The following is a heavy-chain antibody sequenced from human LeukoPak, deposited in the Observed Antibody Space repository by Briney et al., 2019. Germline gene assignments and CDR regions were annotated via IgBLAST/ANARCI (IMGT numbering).Heavy chain of an antibody. CDR1: GFTFSSYE. CDR3: ARGYDSSGSSDGGHVDY. CDR2: ISSSGSII. Sequence: GGSLRRSCAASGFTFSSYEMNWVRQAPGKGLEWASYISSSGSIICYADSVKGRFTISRYNAKNSLYLQMNSLRAEDTAVYYCARGYDSSGSSDGGHVDYWGQGTLVTVSS. D-gene: IGHD3-22*01. J-gene: IGHJ4*02. V-gene: IGHV3-48*03.